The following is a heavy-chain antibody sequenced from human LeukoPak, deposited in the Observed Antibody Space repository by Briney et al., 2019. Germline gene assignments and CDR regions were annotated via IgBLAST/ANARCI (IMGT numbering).Heavy chain of an antibody. CDR2: IYPRDGST. CDR1: GYTFTSNY. Sequence: ASVKVSRKASGYTFTSNYIHWVRQAPGQGLEWMGMIYPRDGSTSYAQKFQGRVTVTRDTSTSTVHMELSGLRSVDTAVYYCARDQEGFDYWGQGTLVTVSS. J-gene: IGHJ4*02. CDR3: ARDQEGFDY. V-gene: IGHV1-46*01.